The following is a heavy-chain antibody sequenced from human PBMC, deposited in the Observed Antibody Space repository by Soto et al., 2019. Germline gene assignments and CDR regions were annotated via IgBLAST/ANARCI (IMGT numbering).Heavy chain of an antibody. CDR1: GFTFSSYG. CDR3: ARDRMGAGVRGYFDY. Sequence: QVQLVESGGGVVQPGRSLRLSCAASGFTFSSYGMHWVRQAPGKGLEWVAVIIYDGSTKYYADSVKGRFTISRDNSKSTLYLPMSGLRAEDTAGYYCARDRMGAGVRGYFDYWGQGTLVTVSS. CDR2: IIYDGSTK. V-gene: IGHV3-30*03. J-gene: IGHJ4*02. D-gene: IGHD3-10*01.